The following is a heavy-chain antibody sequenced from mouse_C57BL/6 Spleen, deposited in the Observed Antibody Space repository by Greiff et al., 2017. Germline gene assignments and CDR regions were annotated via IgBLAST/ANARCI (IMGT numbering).Heavy chain of an antibody. J-gene: IGHJ2*01. CDR3: ASRGDGSSYAYYFDD. CDR2: IDPSDSYT. D-gene: IGHD1-1*01. CDR1: GYTFTSYW. Sequence: VQLQQPGAELVMPGASVKLSCKASGYTFTSYWMHWVKQRPGQGLEWVGEIDPSDSYTNYNQKFKGKSTLTVDKSSSTAYMQLSSLTSEDSAVYYCASRGDGSSYAYYFDDWGQGTTLTVSS. V-gene: IGHV1-69*01.